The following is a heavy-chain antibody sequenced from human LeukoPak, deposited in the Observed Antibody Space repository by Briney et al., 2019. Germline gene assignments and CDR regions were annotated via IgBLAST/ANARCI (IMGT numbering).Heavy chain of an antibody. CDR3: ARYGGSGTYFFDY. CDR1: GGSISSFY. Sequence: SETLSLTCTVSGGSISSFYWSWTRQPPGKGLEWIGYIYDSGSTYYNPSLKSRVTISLDRSKNQFSLKLSSVTAADTAVYYCARYGGSGTYFFDYWGRGTLVTVSS. D-gene: IGHD3-10*01. V-gene: IGHV4-59*12. CDR2: IYDSGST. J-gene: IGHJ4*02.